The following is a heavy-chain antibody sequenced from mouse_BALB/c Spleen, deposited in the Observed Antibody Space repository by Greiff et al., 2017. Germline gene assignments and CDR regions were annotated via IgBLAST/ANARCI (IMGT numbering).Heavy chain of an antibody. Sequence: EVHLVESGGGLVKPGGSLKLSCAASGFTFSDYYMYWVRQTPEKRLEWVATISDGGSYTYYPDSVKGRFTISRDNAKNNLYLQMSSLKSEDTAMYYCARSGSSYSYYFDYWGQSNTLPVSS. D-gene: IGHD1-1*01. CDR3: ARSGSSYSYYFDY. V-gene: IGHV5-4*02. CDR1: GFTFSDYY. CDR2: ISDGGSYT. J-gene: IGHJ2*01.